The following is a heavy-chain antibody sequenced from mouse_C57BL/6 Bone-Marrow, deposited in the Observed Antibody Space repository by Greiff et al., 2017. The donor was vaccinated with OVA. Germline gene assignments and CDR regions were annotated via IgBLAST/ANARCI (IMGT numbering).Heavy chain of an antibody. CDR3: TSYGGYYWFAY. V-gene: IGHV14-4*01. J-gene: IGHJ3*01. D-gene: IGHD2-3*01. Sequence: EVQLQQPGAELVRPGASVKLSCTASGFNIKDDYMHWVKQRPEQGLEWIGWIDPENGDTEYASKFQGKATITADTSSNTAYLQLSSLTSKDTAVYYCTSYGGYYWFAYWGQGTLVTVSA. CDR1: GFNIKDDY. CDR2: IDPENGDT.